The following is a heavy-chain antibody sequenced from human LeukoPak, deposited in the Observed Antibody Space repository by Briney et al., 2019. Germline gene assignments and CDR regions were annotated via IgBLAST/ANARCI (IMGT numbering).Heavy chain of an antibody. J-gene: IGHJ4*02. Sequence: TPSETLSLTCTVSGGSISRSCYYWGWIRQPPGKGLEWIGSIYYSGTTYYNPSLSRRATILVNTSRNQFSLKLSSVTAADTAVYYCARHGGQWLETQFDYWGQGTLVTVSS. CDR1: GGSISRSCYY. CDR2: IYYSGTT. CDR3: ARHGGQWLETQFDY. D-gene: IGHD6-19*01. V-gene: IGHV4-39*01.